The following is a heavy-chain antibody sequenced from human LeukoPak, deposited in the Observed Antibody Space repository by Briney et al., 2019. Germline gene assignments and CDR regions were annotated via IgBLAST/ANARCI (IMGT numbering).Heavy chain of an antibody. J-gene: IGHJ4*02. Sequence: GGSLRLSCAASGFTFSSYWMHWVRHAPGKGLVWVSRINSDGSSTSYADSVKGRFTISRDNAKNTLYLQMNSLRAEDTAVYYCARGTRINYYFDYWGQGTLVTVSS. D-gene: IGHD2-15*01. V-gene: IGHV3-74*01. CDR3: ARGTRINYYFDY. CDR2: INSDGSST. CDR1: GFTFSSYW.